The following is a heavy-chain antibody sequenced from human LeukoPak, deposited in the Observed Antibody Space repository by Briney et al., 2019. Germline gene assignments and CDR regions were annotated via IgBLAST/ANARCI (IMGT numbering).Heavy chain of an antibody. Sequence: SETLSLTCAVYGGSFSGYYWSWIRQPPGKGLEWIGEINHSGSTNYNPSLKSRVIISVDMSKNQFSLSLNSLSAADSAVYYCARAAAVTNSWYYFDYWGQGTLVTVSS. CDR2: INHSGST. CDR3: ARAAAVTNSWYYFDY. V-gene: IGHV4-34*09. J-gene: IGHJ4*02. D-gene: IGHD6-13*01. CDR1: GGSFSGYY.